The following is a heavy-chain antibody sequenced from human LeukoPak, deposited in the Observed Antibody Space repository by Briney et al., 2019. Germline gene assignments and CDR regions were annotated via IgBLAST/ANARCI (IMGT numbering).Heavy chain of an antibody. Sequence: ASVKVSCKASGGTFNSYAFSWVRQAPGQGLEWMGRIIPILAISDYAQKFQGRVTITADKSTSTAYMELSSLRSEDTAVYYCARDRVEGSNWNPSRSFDMWGQGTMVTVSS. CDR2: IIPILAIS. D-gene: IGHD1-20*01. V-gene: IGHV1-69*04. CDR1: GGTFNSYA. J-gene: IGHJ3*02. CDR3: ARDRVEGSNWNPSRSFDM.